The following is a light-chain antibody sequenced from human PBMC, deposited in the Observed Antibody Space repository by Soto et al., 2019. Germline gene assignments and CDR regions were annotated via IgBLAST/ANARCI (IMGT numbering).Light chain of an antibody. Sequence: EIVLTQSPATLSLSPGERATLSCSASLDVGSDLAWYQQKPGQPPRLLISGSFTRATGVPPRFSGAGSGTDFTLTISSLQSDDFAIYYCQQYRNWPPLTFGGGTKVEI. J-gene: IGKJ4*01. CDR2: GSF. CDR1: LDVGSD. V-gene: IGKV3-15*01. CDR3: QQYRNWPPLT.